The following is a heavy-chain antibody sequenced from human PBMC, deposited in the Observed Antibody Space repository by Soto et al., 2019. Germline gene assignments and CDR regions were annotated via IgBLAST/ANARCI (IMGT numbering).Heavy chain of an antibody. CDR2: IYRGGDT. Sequence: GGSLRLSCAASGFTVSDNYMNWVRQAPGKGLEWVSTIYRGGDTYYTDSVKGRFTISRDNSKNTLYLQMNSLRAEDTAMYYCASYLSGLGYGHLFFEYWGQGTLVIVSS. CDR1: GFTVSDNY. V-gene: IGHV3-53*01. CDR3: ASYLSGLGYGHLFFEY. J-gene: IGHJ4*02. D-gene: IGHD5-12*01.